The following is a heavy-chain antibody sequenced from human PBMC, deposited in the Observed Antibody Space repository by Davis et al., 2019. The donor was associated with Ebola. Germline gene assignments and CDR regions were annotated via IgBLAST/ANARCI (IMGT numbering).Heavy chain of an antibody. CDR2: IIPSFVTA. J-gene: IGHJ4*02. CDR1: GGTFTIYA. V-gene: IGHV1-69*13. Sequence: SVKVSCKTSGGTFTIYAISWVRQAPGQGLEWMGTIIPSFVTANYAQKFQGRVTITADESTSTAYIELSSLRSEDTAVYYCARSRYGDYGDYWGQGTLVTVSS. CDR3: ARSRYGDYGDY. D-gene: IGHD4-17*01.